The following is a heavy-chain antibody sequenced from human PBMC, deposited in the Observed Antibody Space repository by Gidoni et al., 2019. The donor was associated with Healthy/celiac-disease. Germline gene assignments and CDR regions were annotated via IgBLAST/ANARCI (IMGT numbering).Heavy chain of an antibody. D-gene: IGHD4-4*01. CDR2: ISSSGSTI. J-gene: IGHJ4*02. CDR3: ARDGGYSNRLGY. CDR1: GFTFSSYE. Sequence: EVQLVESGGGLVQPGGSLRLSCAASGFTFSSYEMNWVRQAPGKGLEWVSYISSSGSTIYYADSVKGRFTISRDNAKNSLYLQMNSLRAEDTAVYYCARDGGYSNRLGYWGQGTLVTVSS. V-gene: IGHV3-48*03.